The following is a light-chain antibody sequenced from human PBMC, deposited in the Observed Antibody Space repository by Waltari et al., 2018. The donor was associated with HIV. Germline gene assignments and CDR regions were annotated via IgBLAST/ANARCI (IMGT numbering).Light chain of an antibody. CDR3: QQSYSTPWT. CDR2: DAS. J-gene: IGKJ1*01. CDR1: QSISTY. Sequence: DIQMTQSPSSLSASVGDRVTITCRASQSISTYLNLYQQKPGKAPKLLVYDASSLQGGVSSRFSGSGSGTDFTLTISSLQPEDCVTYYCQQSYSTPWTFGQGTKVDI. V-gene: IGKV1-39*01.